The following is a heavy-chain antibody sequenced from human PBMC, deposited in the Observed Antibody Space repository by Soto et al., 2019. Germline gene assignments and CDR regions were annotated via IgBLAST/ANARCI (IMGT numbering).Heavy chain of an antibody. CDR3: ARSSPVVAVAATAGDLDY. Sequence: ASVKVSCKASGYTFTSYAMHWVRQAPGQRLGWMGWINAGNGNTKYSQKFQGRVTITGDTSASTAYMELSSLRSEDTAVYYCARSSPVVAVAATAGDLDYWGQGTPVTVSS. D-gene: IGHD2-15*01. J-gene: IGHJ4*02. V-gene: IGHV1-3*01. CDR1: GYTFTSYA. CDR2: INAGNGNT.